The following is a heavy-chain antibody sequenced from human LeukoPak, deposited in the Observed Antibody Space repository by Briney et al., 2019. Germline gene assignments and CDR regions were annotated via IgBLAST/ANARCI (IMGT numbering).Heavy chain of an antibody. Sequence: GASVKVSCKASGYTFTSYDISWVRQATGQGLEWLGWMNPNSGNTAYAQRFQGRVTMTRNTSISTAYMELSSLRSEDTAVYYCAKFGGGYEPSNSWGQGTLVTVSS. CDR1: GYTFTSYD. CDR2: MNPNSGNT. J-gene: IGHJ4*02. D-gene: IGHD5-12*01. V-gene: IGHV1-8*01. CDR3: AKFGGGYEPSNS.